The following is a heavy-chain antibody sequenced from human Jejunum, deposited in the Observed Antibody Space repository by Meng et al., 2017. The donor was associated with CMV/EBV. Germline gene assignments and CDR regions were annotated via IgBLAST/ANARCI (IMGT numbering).Heavy chain of an antibody. D-gene: IGHD4-11*01. V-gene: IGHV1-69*04. CDR2: IIPVLGVA. Sequence: TPHSYAISWVRQAPGQRLEWMGKIIPVLGVANYAQRFQGRVTLTADKSTNTVYMEMSSLRSEDTAVYYCARVDTDYCHGYWGQGTLVTVSS. J-gene: IGHJ4*02. CDR3: ARVDTDYCHGY. CDR1: TPHSYA.